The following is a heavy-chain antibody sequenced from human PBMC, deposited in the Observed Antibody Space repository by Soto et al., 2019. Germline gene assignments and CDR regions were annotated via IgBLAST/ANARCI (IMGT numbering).Heavy chain of an antibody. CDR3: ARDGYRYSNYAWSAFDI. CDR2: INPNSGGT. V-gene: IGHV1-2*04. J-gene: IGHJ3*02. CDR1: GYTFTGYY. Sequence: ASVKVSCKASGYTFTGYYMHWVRQAPGQGLEWMGWINPNSGGTNYAQKFQGWVTMTRDTSISTAYMELGRLRSDETAVYYCARDGYRYSNYAWSAFDIWGQGTMVTVSS. D-gene: IGHD4-4*01.